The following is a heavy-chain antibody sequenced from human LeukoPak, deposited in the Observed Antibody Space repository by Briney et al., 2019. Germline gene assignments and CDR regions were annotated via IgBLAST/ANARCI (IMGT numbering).Heavy chain of an antibody. D-gene: IGHD4-11*01. CDR3: ARHGSMTTVTTYYYYYMDV. V-gene: IGHV4-34*01. CDR2: INHSGST. Sequence: SETLSLTCAVYGGSFSGYYWSWIRQPPGKGLEWIGEINHSGSTNYNPSLKSRVTISVDTSKNQFSLKLSSVTAADTAVYYCARHGSMTTVTTYYYYYMDVWGKGTTVTVSS. CDR1: GGSFSGYY. J-gene: IGHJ6*03.